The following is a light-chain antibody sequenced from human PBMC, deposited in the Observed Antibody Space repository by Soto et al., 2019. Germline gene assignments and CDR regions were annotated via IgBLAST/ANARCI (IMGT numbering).Light chain of an antibody. Sequence: IQLSQSPSSLSASLGDRVTITCRASQGISSYLGWYQQKPGKAPNLLIYDASTLHSGVPSRFSGGGSGTEFTLTISSLQPDDFATYYCQQYNTYSTFGQGTRLEIK. J-gene: IGKJ5*01. V-gene: IGKV1-9*01. CDR3: QQYNTYST. CDR1: QGISSY. CDR2: DAS.